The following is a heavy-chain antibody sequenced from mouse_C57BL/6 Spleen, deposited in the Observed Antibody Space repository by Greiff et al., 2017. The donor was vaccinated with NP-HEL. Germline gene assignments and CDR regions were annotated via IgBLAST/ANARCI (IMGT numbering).Heavy chain of an antibody. Sequence: QVHVKQPGAELVRPGSSVKLSCKASGYTFTSYWMDWVKQRPGQGLEWIGNIYPSDSETHYNQKFKDKATLTVDKSSSTAYMQLSSLTSEDSAVYYCARENYYGSSFDYWGQGTTLTVSS. CDR3: ARENYYGSSFDY. J-gene: IGHJ2*01. D-gene: IGHD1-1*01. CDR2: IYPSDSET. V-gene: IGHV1-61*01. CDR1: GYTFTSYW.